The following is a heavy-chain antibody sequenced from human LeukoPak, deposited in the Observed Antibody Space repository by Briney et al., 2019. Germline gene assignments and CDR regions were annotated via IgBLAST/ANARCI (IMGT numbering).Heavy chain of an antibody. CDR3: WLYSSSPQLYFDY. D-gene: IGHD6-6*01. CDR1: GGSISSYY. Sequence: SETLSLTCTVSGGSISSYYWSWIRQPPGKGLEWIGYIYYSGSTNYNPSLKSRVTISVDTSKNQFSLKLSSVTAADTAVYYCWLYSSSPQLYFDYWGQGTLVTVSS. CDR2: IYYSGST. J-gene: IGHJ4*02. V-gene: IGHV4-59*01.